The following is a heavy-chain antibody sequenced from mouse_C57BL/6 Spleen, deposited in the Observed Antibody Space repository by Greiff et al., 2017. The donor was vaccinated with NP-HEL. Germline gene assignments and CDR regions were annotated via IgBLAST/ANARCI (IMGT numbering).Heavy chain of an antibody. Sequence: VKLQQPGAELVMPGASVKLSCKASGYTFTSYWMHWVKQRPGQGLELIGEIDPSDSYTNYNQKFKGKSTLTVDKSSSTAYMQLSSLTSEDSAVYYCARGDYDPLYVDVWGTGTTVTVSS. V-gene: IGHV1-69*01. J-gene: IGHJ1*03. CDR2: IDPSDSYT. CDR3: ARGDYDPLYVDV. D-gene: IGHD2-4*01. CDR1: GYTFTSYW.